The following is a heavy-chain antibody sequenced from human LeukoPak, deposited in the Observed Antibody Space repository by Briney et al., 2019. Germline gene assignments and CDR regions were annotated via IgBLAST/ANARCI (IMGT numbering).Heavy chain of an antibody. J-gene: IGHJ3*02. CDR1: GFTFSSYA. D-gene: IGHD1-26*01. Sequence: GGSLRLSCAASGFTFSSYAMHWVRQAPGKGLEWVAVISYDGSNKYYADSVKGRFTISRDNSKNTLYLQMNSLRAEDTAVYYCARMGSRDSDAFDIWGQGTMVTVSS. V-gene: IGHV3-30-3*01. CDR3: ARMGSRDSDAFDI. CDR2: ISYDGSNK.